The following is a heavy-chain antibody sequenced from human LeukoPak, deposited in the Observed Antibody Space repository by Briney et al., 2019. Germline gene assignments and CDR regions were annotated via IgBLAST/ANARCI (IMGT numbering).Heavy chain of an antibody. CDR2: IYHSGST. CDR3: ARVAEEDYFDY. V-gene: IGHV4-30-2*01. CDR1: GGSISSGGYY. D-gene: IGHD6-19*01. Sequence: TSETLSLTCTVSGGSISSGGYYWSWIRQPPGKGLEWIGYIYHSGSTYYNPSLKSRVTISVDTSKNQFSLKLSSVTAADTAVYYCARVAEEDYFDYWGQGTLVTVSS. J-gene: IGHJ4*02.